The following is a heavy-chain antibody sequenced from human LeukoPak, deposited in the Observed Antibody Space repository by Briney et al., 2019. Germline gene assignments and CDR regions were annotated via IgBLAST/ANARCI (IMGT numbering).Heavy chain of an antibody. Sequence: GGSLRLSCAASGFTFSGYYMSWLRQAPGKGLEWVSYISSSSSDTHYADSVKGRFTISRDNAKNSLYLQMNSLRVEDTAVYYCARVKGSYSVDYWGQGTLVTVSS. J-gene: IGHJ4*02. CDR1: GFTFSGYY. CDR3: ARVKGSYSVDY. CDR2: ISSSSSDT. D-gene: IGHD3-10*01. V-gene: IGHV3-11*06.